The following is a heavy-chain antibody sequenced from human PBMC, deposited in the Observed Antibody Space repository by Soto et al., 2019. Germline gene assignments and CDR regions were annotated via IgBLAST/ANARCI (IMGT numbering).Heavy chain of an antibody. J-gene: IGHJ4*02. Sequence: QVQLVQSGAEVKKPGASVKVSCKTSGYTFADYGISWVRQAPGQGLEWMAWISGHNGYTKYAPKFQGRVTLTTDTSTGTAYMSLWSLRSDDTAVYYCARGGIAGEKATYWGQGTLVTVSS. V-gene: IGHV1-18*01. CDR3: ARGGIAGEKATY. CDR2: ISGHNGYT. CDR1: GYTFADYG. D-gene: IGHD1-26*01.